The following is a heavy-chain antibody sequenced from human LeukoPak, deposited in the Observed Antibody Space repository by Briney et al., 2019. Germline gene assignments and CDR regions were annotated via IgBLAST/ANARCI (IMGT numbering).Heavy chain of an antibody. Sequence: SGGSLRLSCAASGFTFGTYTMSWVRQVPGQGLEWVAGISANGARTYYAGSVQGRFTISRDNANNMLNLQLSALRADDAAVYYCAKDRGGLPHPIWFDSWGQGTVVAVSS. CDR2: ISANGART. V-gene: IGHV3-23*01. CDR3: AKDRGGLPHPIWFDS. D-gene: IGHD2-21*01. J-gene: IGHJ5*01. CDR1: GFTFGTYT.